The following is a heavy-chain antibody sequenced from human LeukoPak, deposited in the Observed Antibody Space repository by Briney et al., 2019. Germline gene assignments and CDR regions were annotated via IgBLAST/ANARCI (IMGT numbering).Heavy chain of an antibody. Sequence: ASVKVSCKASGYTFTGYYMHWVRQAPGQGLEWMGRINPNSGGTNYAQKFQGRVTMTRDTSISTAYMELSRLGSDDTAVYYCARDIYFLEPPPYYFDYWGQGTLVTVSS. CDR1: GYTFTGYY. V-gene: IGHV1-2*06. D-gene: IGHD2/OR15-2a*01. J-gene: IGHJ4*02. CDR2: INPNSGGT. CDR3: ARDIYFLEPPPYYFDY.